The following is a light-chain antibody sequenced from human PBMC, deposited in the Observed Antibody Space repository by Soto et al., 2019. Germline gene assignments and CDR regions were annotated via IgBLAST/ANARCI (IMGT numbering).Light chain of an antibody. CDR2: DVS. CDR3: SSYTSSSTLDV. V-gene: IGLV2-14*01. J-gene: IGLJ1*01. CDR1: SSDGGGYNY. Sequence: QSVLTQPASVSGSPGQSITISCTGTSSDGGGYNYVSWYQQHPGKTPQLMIYDVSNRPSGVSNRFSGSKSGNTASLTISGLQAEDEADYYCSSYTSSSTLDVFGTGTKVTVL.